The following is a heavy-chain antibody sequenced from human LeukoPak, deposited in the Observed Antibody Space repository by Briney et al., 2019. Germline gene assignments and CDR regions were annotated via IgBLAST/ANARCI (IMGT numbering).Heavy chain of an antibody. CDR1: GGTFSRYG. J-gene: IGHJ5*02. Sequence: SVKVSCKASGGTFSRYGISWVRQAPGQGLEWMGGIIPLFGTANYAQKFQGRVTITADESTSTAYMELSRLRPDDTAVYYCARDLDDILTGYSNWFDPWGQGTLVTVSS. CDR2: IIPLFGTA. D-gene: IGHD3-9*01. V-gene: IGHV1-69*13. CDR3: ARDLDDILTGYSNWFDP.